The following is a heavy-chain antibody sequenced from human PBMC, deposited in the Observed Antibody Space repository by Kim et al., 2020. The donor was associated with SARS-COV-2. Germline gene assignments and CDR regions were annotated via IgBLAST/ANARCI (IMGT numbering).Heavy chain of an antibody. Sequence: SQTLSLTCTVSGGSISSYYWSWIRQPPGKGLEWIGYIYYSGSTNYNPSLKSRVTISVDTSKNQFSLKLSSVTAADTAVYYCARERAAVAGTSGFDYWGQGTLVTVSS. CDR3: ARERAAVAGTSGFDY. D-gene: IGHD6-19*01. CDR1: GGSISSYY. J-gene: IGHJ4*02. CDR2: IYYSGST. V-gene: IGHV4-59*01.